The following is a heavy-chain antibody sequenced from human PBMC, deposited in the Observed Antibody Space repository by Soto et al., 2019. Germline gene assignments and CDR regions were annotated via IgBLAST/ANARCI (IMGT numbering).Heavy chain of an antibody. D-gene: IGHD2-15*01. CDR3: AKDGAATPLNLRYNKHDY. V-gene: IGHV3-23*01. Sequence: EVQLLESGGGLVQPGGSLRLSCAASGFTFSTYAMSWVRQAPGKGLEWVSAISGSGASTYYADSVKGRFIISRDNSKDTPYLQMNSLRAEDTAVYYCAKDGAATPLNLRYNKHDYWGQGTLVTVSS. CDR2: ISGSGAST. CDR1: GFTFSTYA. J-gene: IGHJ4*02.